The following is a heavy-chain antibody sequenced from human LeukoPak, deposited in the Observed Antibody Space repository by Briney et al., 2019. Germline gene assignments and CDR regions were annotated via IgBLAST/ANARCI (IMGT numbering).Heavy chain of an antibody. Sequence: GGSLRLSCAASGFTFSSYVMNWVRQAPGKGLEWVSYICSSGSTIYNADSVKSRFTISRDNAKNTLYLQMNSLRAEDTAVYYCARDRATGYRSSWSPPHYYMDVSGKGTTVTVSS. CDR2: ICSSGSTI. J-gene: IGHJ6*03. V-gene: IGHV3-48*03. D-gene: IGHD6-13*01. CDR3: ARDRATGYRSSWSPPHYYMDV. CDR1: GFTFSSYV.